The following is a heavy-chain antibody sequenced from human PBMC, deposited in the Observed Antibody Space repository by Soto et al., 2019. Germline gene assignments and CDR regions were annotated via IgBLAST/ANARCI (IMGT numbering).Heavy chain of an antibody. Sequence: SGPTLVNPTQTLTLTCTFSGFSLSTSGVCVSWIRQPPGKALEWLALIDWDDDKYYSTSLKTRLTISKDTSKNQVVLTMTNMDPVDTATYYCARIRTHHCTNGVCYTPHFDYWGQGTLVTVSS. D-gene: IGHD2-8*01. V-gene: IGHV2-70*01. CDR3: ARIRTHHCTNGVCYTPHFDY. CDR1: GFSLSTSGVC. CDR2: IDWDDDK. J-gene: IGHJ4*02.